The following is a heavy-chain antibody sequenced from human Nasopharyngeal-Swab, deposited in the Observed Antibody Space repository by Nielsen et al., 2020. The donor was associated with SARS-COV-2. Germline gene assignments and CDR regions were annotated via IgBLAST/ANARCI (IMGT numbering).Heavy chain of an antibody. J-gene: IGHJ4*02. CDR3: AKERFYSGSGKYPRDFDY. V-gene: IGHV3-30*18. CDR2: ISHDGSNK. CDR1: GFTFSNYG. D-gene: IGHD3-10*01. Sequence: GESLKISCVASGFTFSNYGMHWVRQAPGKGLEWVAIISHDGSNKYHADSVKGRFTISKDNSKNTLYLQMSSLRADDTAVYYCAKERFYSGSGKYPRDFDYWGQGTLVTVSS.